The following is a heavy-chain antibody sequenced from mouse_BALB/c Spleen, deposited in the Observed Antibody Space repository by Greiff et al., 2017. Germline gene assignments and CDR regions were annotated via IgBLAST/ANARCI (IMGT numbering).Heavy chain of an antibody. Sequence: VQLQQSGAELVRPGVSVKISCKGSGYTFTDYAMHWVQQSHAKSLEWIGVISTYYGDASYNQKFKGKATMTVDKSSSTAYMELARLTSEDSAIYYCARRGRLPLYAMDYWGQGTSVTVSS. CDR1: GYTFTDYA. CDR3: ARRGRLPLYAMDY. D-gene: IGHD2-2*01. J-gene: IGHJ4*01. CDR2: ISTYYGDA. V-gene: IGHV1S137*01.